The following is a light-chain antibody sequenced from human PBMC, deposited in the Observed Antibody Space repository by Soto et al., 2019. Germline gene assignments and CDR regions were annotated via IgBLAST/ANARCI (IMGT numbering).Light chain of an antibody. Sequence: QSALTQPASVSGYPGESIAISCTGTTSDIGGYNYVSWYQQHPGKAPKLLIYDVTARPSGVSGRFSGSKSGNTASLTISGLHAEDEADYYCSSYTTNNSAVFGGGTQLTVL. CDR3: SSYTTNNSAV. CDR2: DVT. J-gene: IGLJ7*01. V-gene: IGLV2-14*03. CDR1: TSDIGGYNY.